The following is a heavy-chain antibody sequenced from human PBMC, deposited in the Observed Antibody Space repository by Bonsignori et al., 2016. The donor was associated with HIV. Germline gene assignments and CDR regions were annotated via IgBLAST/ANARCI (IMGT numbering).Heavy chain of an antibody. D-gene: IGHD1-1*01. CDR1: GFTFSGYA. CDR2: ISYDGSSE. J-gene: IGHJ4*02. Sequence: GGSLRLSCAASGFTFSGYAMHWVRQAPGKGLEWVAVISYDGSSEYYADSVKGRFIISRDNSKNTLYLQMNSLRPEDTAVYYCVRDLDSEDPYFDYWGQGTLVTVSS. CDR3: VRDLDSEDPYFDY. V-gene: IGHV3-30*04.